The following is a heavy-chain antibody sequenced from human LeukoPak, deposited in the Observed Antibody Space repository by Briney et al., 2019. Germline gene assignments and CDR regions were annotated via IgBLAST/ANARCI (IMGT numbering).Heavy chain of an antibody. CDR3: ARDRGITMVRGVIPYYFDY. CDR1: GGSISSYY. V-gene: IGHV4-59*01. D-gene: IGHD3-10*01. CDR2: IYYSGST. Sequence: PSETLSLTCTVSGGSISSYYWSWIRQPPGKGLEWIGYIYYSGSTNYNPSLKSRVTISVDTSKNQFSLKLSSVTAADTAVYYCARDRGITMVRGVIPYYFDYWGQGTLVTVSS. J-gene: IGHJ4*02.